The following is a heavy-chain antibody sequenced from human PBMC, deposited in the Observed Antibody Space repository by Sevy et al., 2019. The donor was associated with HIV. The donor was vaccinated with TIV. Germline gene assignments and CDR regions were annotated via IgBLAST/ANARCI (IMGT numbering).Heavy chain of an antibody. V-gene: IGHV3-7*01. D-gene: IGHD2-15*01. CDR1: GFTFSGYW. CDR3: AREGAGGFDY. CDR2: IKQDGSKN. Sequence: GGSLRLSCAASGFTFSGYWMSWVRQAPGKGLQWVANIKQDGSKNEFVHSVKGRFTISRENPKNSLYLQMNSLGAEDTAVYYCAREGAGGFDYWGQGTLVTVSS. J-gene: IGHJ4*02.